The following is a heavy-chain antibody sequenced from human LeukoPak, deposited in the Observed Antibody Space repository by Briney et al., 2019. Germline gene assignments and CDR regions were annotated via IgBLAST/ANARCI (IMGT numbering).Heavy chain of an antibody. V-gene: IGHV4-34*01. J-gene: IGHJ4*02. CDR1: GGSFSGYY. Sequence: PSETLSLTCAVYGGSFSGYYWSWIRQPPGKGLEWIGEINHSGSTNYNPSLKSRVTISVDTSKNQFSLKLSSVTAADTAVYYCARGAPTSLKNAYCGGDCYSRGYFDYWGQGTLVTVSS. D-gene: IGHD2-21*02. CDR3: ARGAPTSLKNAYCGGDCYSRGYFDY. CDR2: INHSGST.